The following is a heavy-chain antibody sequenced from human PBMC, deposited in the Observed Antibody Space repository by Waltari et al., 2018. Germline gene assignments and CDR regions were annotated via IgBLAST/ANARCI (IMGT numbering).Heavy chain of an antibody. Sequence: QLQLQESGPGLGKPSEPLSLTCTASCGSTSSYYCTWIRQPPGKGLEWIGYIYYSGSTNYNPSRKSRVTISVDTSKNQFSLKLSSVTAADTAVYYCARERMSYYYYYMDVWGKGTTVTVSS. CDR2: IYYSGST. V-gene: IGHV4-59*01. CDR3: ARERMSYYYYYMDV. CDR1: CGSTSSYY. J-gene: IGHJ6*03.